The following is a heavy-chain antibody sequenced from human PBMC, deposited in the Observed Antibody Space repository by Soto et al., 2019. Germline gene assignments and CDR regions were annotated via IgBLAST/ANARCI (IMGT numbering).Heavy chain of an antibody. CDR2: ISAENGNT. D-gene: IGHD2-21*01. J-gene: IGHJ6*02. CDR1: GYNFTSYG. Sequence: ASVKVSCKASGYNFTSYGISSVRQAPGLGREWRGWISAENGNTNYEKKLQGRVTMTTEPSTSTADMELRSVRYVDMAVYYCAREECCGWECYSHYHYGMDVWSQ. V-gene: IGHV1-18*03. CDR3: AREECCGWECYSHYHYGMDV.